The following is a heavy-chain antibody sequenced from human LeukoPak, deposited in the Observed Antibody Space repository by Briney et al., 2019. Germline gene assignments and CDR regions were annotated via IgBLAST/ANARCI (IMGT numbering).Heavy chain of an antibody. CDR3: AKDHCSSTSCYREYYYYYMDV. V-gene: IGHV3-30*02. Sequence: PGGSLRLSXAASGFTFSSYGMHWVRQAPGKGLEWVAFIRYDGSNKYYADSVKGRFTISRDNSKNTLYLQMNSLRAEDTAVYYCAKDHCSSTSCYREYYYYYMDVWGKGTTVTVSS. D-gene: IGHD2-2*02. CDR1: GFTFSSYG. J-gene: IGHJ6*03. CDR2: IRYDGSNK.